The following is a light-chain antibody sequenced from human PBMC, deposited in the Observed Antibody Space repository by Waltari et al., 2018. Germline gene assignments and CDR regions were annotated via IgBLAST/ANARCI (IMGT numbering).Light chain of an antibody. J-gene: IGKJ4*01. CDR3: QQTYGSPLTLT. Sequence: DIQMSQSPSSLSAFVGDRITITCRATRGIGHYVNWYQQKPGKAPKLLIYGASSLQSGVPSRFSGSGSGTDFILTISSLQPEDLATYYCQQTYGSPLTLTFGGGTKVEIK. CDR1: RGIGHY. CDR2: GAS. V-gene: IGKV1-39*01.